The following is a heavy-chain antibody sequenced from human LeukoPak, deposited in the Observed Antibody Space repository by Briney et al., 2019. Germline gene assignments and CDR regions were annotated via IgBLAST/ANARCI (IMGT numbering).Heavy chain of an antibody. V-gene: IGHV3-13*01. CDR1: GFTFSDYD. J-gene: IGHJ6*03. CDR2: IGTAGDT. CDR3: ARGRGVGPHYYYYYYMDV. Sequence: GGSLRLSCAASGFTFSDYDMHWVRQATGKGLEWVSAIGTAGDTYYTGSVKGRFTISRENAKNSLYLQMNSLRAGDTAVYYCARGRGVGPHYYYYYYMDVWGKGTTVTVSS. D-gene: IGHD3-10*01.